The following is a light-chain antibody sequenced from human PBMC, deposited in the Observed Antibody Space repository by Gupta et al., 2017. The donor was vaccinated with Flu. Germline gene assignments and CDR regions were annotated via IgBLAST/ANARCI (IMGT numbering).Light chain of an antibody. Sequence: GDRVTITCRARQSISRWLAWYQQKPGKAPLLLIYMAATLDSGVPSRFSGSGSGTEFTLTISSLQPDDFATYYCLQYNTYPWTFGQRTKAEIK. V-gene: IGKV1-5*03. J-gene: IGKJ1*01. CDR3: LQYNTYPWT. CDR2: MAA. CDR1: QSISRW.